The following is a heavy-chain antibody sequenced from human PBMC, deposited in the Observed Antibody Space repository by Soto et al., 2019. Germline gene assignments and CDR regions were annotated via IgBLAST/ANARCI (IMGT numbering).Heavy chain of an antibody. CDR1: GLSLSTSGEA. D-gene: IGHD3-10*02. CDR2: IYWDDDK. CDR3: ADYVSTSPAGWFDA. J-gene: IGHJ5*02. V-gene: IGHV2-5*02. Sequence: QITLKESGPTLAKPTQPLTLTSTFSGLSLSTSGEAVGWIRQPPGKALEWLALIYWDDDKRYTPTLKTRLTITKDTPKNQVVLTLTNMDPVDTDPYYCADYVSTSPAGWFDAWGQGILVTVSS.